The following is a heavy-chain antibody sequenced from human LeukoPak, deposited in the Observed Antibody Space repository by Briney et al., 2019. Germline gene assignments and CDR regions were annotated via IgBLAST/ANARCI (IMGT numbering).Heavy chain of an antibody. CDR3: AKGGTYYYDSSGYIGSY. J-gene: IGHJ4*02. Sequence: GGSLRLSCAASGFTFSSYAMSWVRQAPGKGLQWVSSISVSDGNTYYGDSVKGRFTISRDNSKNTLYLQMNGLRAEDTAVYYCAKGGTYYYDSSGYIGSYWGQGTLVTVSS. V-gene: IGHV3-23*01. CDR1: GFTFSSYA. CDR2: ISVSDGNT. D-gene: IGHD3-22*01.